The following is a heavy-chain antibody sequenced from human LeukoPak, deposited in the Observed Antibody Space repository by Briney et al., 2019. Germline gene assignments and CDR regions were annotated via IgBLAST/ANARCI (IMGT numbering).Heavy chain of an antibody. J-gene: IGHJ6*02. Sequence: ASVKVSCKTSGYTFTTYYIHWVRQAPGQGFEWMGWIHPNSGATGYAQNFQGRVTMTRDTSISTAYMDLSRLRSDDTAVYYCARNTAPGYGLDVWGQGTPVTVSS. CDR1: GYTFTTYY. CDR3: ARNTAPGYGLDV. D-gene: IGHD5-18*01. CDR2: IHPNSGAT. V-gene: IGHV1-2*02.